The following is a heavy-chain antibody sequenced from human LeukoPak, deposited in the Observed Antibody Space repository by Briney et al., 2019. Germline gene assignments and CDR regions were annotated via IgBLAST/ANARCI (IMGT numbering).Heavy chain of an antibody. CDR1: GFTLSDHW. CDR2: IKQDGSEK. Sequence: PGGSLRLSCAASGFTLSDHWMTWVRQAPGKGLEWVAYIKQDGSEKYYVDSVKGRFTISRDNSKNSLYLQMNSLRAEDTAVYYCARGGWYFDYRGQGTLVTVSS. V-gene: IGHV3-7*04. D-gene: IGHD6-19*01. CDR3: ARGGWYFDY. J-gene: IGHJ4*02.